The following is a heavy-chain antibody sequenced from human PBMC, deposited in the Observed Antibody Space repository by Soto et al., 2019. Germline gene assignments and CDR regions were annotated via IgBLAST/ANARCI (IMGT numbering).Heavy chain of an antibody. CDR3: ARFGGGMDV. Sequence: QVQLQESGPGLVKPSGTLSLTCAVSGGSISGINWWYWVRQPPGKGLEWIGEIYHSGSTNYNPSPKXRXTXXVDKSKNQCSLKLSSVTAADTAVYYCARFGGGMDVWGQGTTVTVSS. CDR2: IYHSGST. J-gene: IGHJ6*02. CDR1: GGSISGINW. D-gene: IGHD3-10*01. V-gene: IGHV4-4*02.